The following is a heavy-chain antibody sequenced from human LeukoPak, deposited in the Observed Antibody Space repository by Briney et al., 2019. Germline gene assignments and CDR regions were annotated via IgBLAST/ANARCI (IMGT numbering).Heavy chain of an antibody. Sequence: GGSLRLSCAASGFTFSSYSMNWVRQAPGKGLEWVSDISSSSSTIYYADSVKGRFTISRDNAKNSLYLQMNSLRDEDTAVYYCARDRECQLLYPYYYGMDVWGQGTTVTVSS. CDR2: ISSSSSTI. CDR1: GFTFSSYS. CDR3: ARDRECQLLYPYYYGMDV. D-gene: IGHD2-2*02. J-gene: IGHJ6*02. V-gene: IGHV3-48*02.